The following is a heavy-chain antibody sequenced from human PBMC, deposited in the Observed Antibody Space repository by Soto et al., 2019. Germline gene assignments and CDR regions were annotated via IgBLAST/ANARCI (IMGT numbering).Heavy chain of an antibody. V-gene: IGHV3-23*01. CDR3: VKYTVTEDLGES. D-gene: IGHD3-16*01. Sequence: EVQLLESGGDVVRPGGSLRLSCAASGFNFSSYAMGWVRQAPGRGVEWVAGVSRAGTYTFYAASVRGRFSISRDNSRDTVDLYMNALRGDDTAVYFCVKYTVTEDLGESWGQGTLVSVSS. J-gene: IGHJ1*01. CDR2: VSRAGTYT. CDR1: GFNFSSYA.